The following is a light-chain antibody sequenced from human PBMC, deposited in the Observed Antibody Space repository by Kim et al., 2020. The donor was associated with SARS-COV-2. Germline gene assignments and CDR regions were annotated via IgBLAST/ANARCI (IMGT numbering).Light chain of an antibody. CDR3: QAWDSRTVI. CDR1: KLGDKY. V-gene: IGLV3-1*01. Sequence: SYELTQPPSVSVSPVQTASITCSGDKLGDKYACWYQQKPGQSPVLVIYEGTERPSGIPERFSGFKSGTTATLTISGTQAIDEADYYCQAWDSRTVIFGGGTQLTVL. J-gene: IGLJ2*01. CDR2: EGT.